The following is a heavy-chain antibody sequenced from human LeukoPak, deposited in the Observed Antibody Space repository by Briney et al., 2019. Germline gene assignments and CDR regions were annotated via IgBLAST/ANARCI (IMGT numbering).Heavy chain of an antibody. Sequence: GGSLRLSCAASGFAFSDYYMNWIRQAPGKGLEWVSYISSSSSTIYYADSVKGRFTISRDNAKKSLYLQMNSLRAEDTAVYYCAREIRGYSYFDYWGQGTLVTVSS. CDR3: AREIRGYSYFDY. J-gene: IGHJ4*02. CDR1: GFAFSDYY. D-gene: IGHD1-26*01. V-gene: IGHV3-11*01. CDR2: ISSSSSTI.